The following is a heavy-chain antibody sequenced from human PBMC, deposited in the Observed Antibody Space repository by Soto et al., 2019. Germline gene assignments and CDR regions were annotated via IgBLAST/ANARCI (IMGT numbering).Heavy chain of an antibody. Sequence: SETLSLTCTVSGASISSGGYCWSWIRQVPGKGLEWIGFLYYGGSTYYNTSLKSRVTISVDTSENQFYLKLNSVSAVEMAVFYCGRYGLPLNYYAMDVWGQGTTVTVSS. CDR2: LYYGGST. V-gene: IGHV4-31*03. J-gene: IGHJ6*02. CDR1: GASISSGGYC. D-gene: IGHD2-15*01. CDR3: GRYGLPLNYYAMDV.